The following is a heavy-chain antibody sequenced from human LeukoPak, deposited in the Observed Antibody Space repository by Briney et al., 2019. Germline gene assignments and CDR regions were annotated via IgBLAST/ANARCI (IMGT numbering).Heavy chain of an antibody. CDR1: GGSISSSDYH. CDR3: ARDRGLQLWSGSTIFDY. CDR2: IYYSGST. V-gene: IGHV4-39*07. Sequence: SETLSLTCTVSGGSISSSDYHWGWIRQPPGKGLEWIGSIYYSGSTYYNPSLKSRVTISVDTSKNQFSLKLSSVTAADTGVYYCARDRGLQLWSGSTIFDYWGQGTPVTVSS. J-gene: IGHJ4*02. D-gene: IGHD3-3*01.